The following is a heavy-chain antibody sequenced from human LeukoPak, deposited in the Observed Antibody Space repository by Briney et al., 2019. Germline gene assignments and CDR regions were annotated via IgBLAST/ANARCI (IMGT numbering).Heavy chain of an antibody. D-gene: IGHD6-13*01. J-gene: IGHJ6*02. Sequence: SETLSLTCAVYGGSFSGYYWSWIRQPPGKGLEWIGEINRSGSTNYNPSLKSRVTISVDTSKNQFSLKLSSVTAADTAVYYCARGRGSSPNYGMDVWGQGTTVTVSS. CDR2: INRSGST. CDR1: GGSFSGYY. V-gene: IGHV4-34*01. CDR3: ARGRGSSPNYGMDV.